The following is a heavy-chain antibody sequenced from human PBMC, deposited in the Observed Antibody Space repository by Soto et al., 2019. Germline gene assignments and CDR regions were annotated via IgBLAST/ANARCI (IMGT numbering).Heavy chain of an antibody. J-gene: IGHJ6*03. V-gene: IGHV3-11*01. CDR2: ISSSGSTI. CDR3: ASEKHYDILTGSYYYYMDV. D-gene: IGHD3-9*01. CDR1: GFTFSDYY. Sequence: PGVSLRLSCAASGFTFSDYYMSWIRQAPGKGLEWVSYISSSGSTIYYADSVKGRFTISRDNAKNSLYLQMNSLRAEDTAVYYCASEKHYDILTGSYYYYMDVWGKGTTVTVSS.